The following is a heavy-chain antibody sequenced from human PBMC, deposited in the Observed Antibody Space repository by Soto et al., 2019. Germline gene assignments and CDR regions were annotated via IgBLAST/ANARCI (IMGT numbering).Heavy chain of an antibody. CDR2: VSPDHGNA. CDR1: GYTFTNYD. CDR3: EVTAAGY. D-gene: IGHD2-15*01. J-gene: IGHJ4*02. V-gene: IGHV1-8*01. Sequence: QVQVVQSKAEVKKPGASVKVSCKTSGYTFTNYDINWVRQAPGQGLEWMGWVSPDHGNAGYAPQFQGRITMTSDTSTRTVFIGLNTQSTDDTVLYFCEVTAAGYWDQGTMVTVSS.